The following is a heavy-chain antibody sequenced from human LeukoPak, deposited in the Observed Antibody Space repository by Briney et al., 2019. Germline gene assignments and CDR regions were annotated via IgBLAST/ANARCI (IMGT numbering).Heavy chain of an antibody. J-gene: IGHJ4*02. Sequence: VASVKVSCKASGYTFTSYDINWVRQATGQGLEWMGWMNPNSGNTGYAQKFQGRVTMTRNTSISTAYMELSSLRSEDTAVYYCARGRRGSYFSSYWGQGTLVTVSS. CDR1: GYTFTSYD. CDR3: ARGRRGSYFSSY. V-gene: IGHV1-8*01. CDR2: MNPNSGNT. D-gene: IGHD1-26*01.